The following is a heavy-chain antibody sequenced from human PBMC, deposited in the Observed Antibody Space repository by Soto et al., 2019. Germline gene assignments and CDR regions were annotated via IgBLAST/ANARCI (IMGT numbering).Heavy chain of an antibody. V-gene: IGHV4-61*08. CDR2: IDYSAST. CDR3: ARCSVRYFKAEGWFDG. Sequence: SETLSLTCIVSVVSVRSGGFYCSWIGQPPWKGLEWIGYIDYSASTTYNPSLKSRVTISIDASKDQFSLKLSSVTAADTAVYYCARCSVRYFKAEGWFDGLGQGTLVTVSS. J-gene: IGHJ5*02. CDR1: VVSVRSGGFY. D-gene: IGHD3-10*02.